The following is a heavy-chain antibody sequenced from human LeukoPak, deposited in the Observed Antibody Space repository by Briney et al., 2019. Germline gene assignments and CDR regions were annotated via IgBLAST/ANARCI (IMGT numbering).Heavy chain of an antibody. CDR2: INSDGSST. D-gene: IGHD2-2*01. V-gene: IGHV3-74*01. J-gene: IGHJ4*02. CDR1: GFTFSSYW. Sequence: PGGSLRLSCAASGFTFSSYWMHWVRQAPGKGLVWVSRINSDGSSTSYADSVKGRFTISRGNAKNTLYLQMNSLRAEDTAVYYCARALSYCSSTSCHSIGYWGQGTLVTVSS. CDR3: ARALSYCSSTSCHSIGY.